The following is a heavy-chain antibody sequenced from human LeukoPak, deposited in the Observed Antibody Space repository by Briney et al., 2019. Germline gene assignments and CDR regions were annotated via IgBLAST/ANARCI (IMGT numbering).Heavy chain of an antibody. CDR1: GYTFTGYY. V-gene: IGHV1-2*06. D-gene: IGHD4-17*01. CDR3: ARAYMTTVTTFDY. CDR2: TNPNSGGT. J-gene: IGHJ4*02. Sequence: ASVKVSCKASGYTFTGYYMHWVRQAPGQGLEWMGRTNPNSGGTNYAQKFQGRVTMTRDTSISTAYMELSRLRSDDTAVYYCARAYMTTVTTFDYWGQGTLVTVSS.